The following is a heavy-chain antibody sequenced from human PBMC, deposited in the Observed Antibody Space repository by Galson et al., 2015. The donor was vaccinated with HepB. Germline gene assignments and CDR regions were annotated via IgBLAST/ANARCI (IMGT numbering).Heavy chain of an antibody. Sequence: SLRLSCAASGFTFSSYCMHWVRQAPGKGLVWVSRINSDGSSPSYADSVKGRFTISRDNAKNTLYLQMNSLRAEDTAVYYCARGSSSWLDVSDYYGMDVWGQGTRVTVSS. CDR1: GFTFSSYC. CDR3: ARGSSSWLDVSDYYGMDV. CDR2: INSDGSSP. D-gene: IGHD6-13*01. V-gene: IGHV3-74*01. J-gene: IGHJ6*02.